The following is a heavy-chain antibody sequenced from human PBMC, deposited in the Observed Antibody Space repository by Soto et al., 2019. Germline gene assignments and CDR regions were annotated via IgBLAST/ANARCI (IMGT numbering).Heavy chain of an antibody. D-gene: IGHD3-9*01. V-gene: IGHV1-2*04. CDR3: ARGDVLRYFDWLFDPYYFDY. J-gene: IGHJ4*02. CDR2: INPNSGGT. Sequence: ASVKFSCKASGYTFTGYYMHWVRQAPGQGLEWMGWINPNSGGTNCAQKFQGWVTMTRDTSISTAYMELSRLRSDDTAVYYCARGDVLRYFDWLFDPYYFDYWGQGTLVTVSS. CDR1: GYTFTGYY.